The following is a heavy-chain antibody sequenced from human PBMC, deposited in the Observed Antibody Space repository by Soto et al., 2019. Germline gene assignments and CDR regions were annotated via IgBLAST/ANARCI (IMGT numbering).Heavy chain of an antibody. CDR2: IIPIFGTT. V-gene: IGHV1-69*13. Sequence: SVKFSVNASGCTFSSYAISWVRQAPGQGLDWIGGIIPIFGTTNYAQKFQGRVTITADESTSTAYMELSSLRSEDTAVYFCARSPTQKSFFEYWGQGTLVTDSS. CDR3: ARSPTQKSFFEY. J-gene: IGHJ4*02. D-gene: IGHD4-4*01. CDR1: GCTFSSYA.